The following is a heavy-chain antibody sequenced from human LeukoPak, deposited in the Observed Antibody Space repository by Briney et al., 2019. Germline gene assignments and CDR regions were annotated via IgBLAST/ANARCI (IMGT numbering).Heavy chain of an antibody. D-gene: IGHD3-10*01. CDR1: GGSISSSSYY. V-gene: IGHV4-39*01. J-gene: IGHJ5*02. CDR3: ASHVGFITMVRGVINNNWFDP. CDR2: IYYSGSP. Sequence: SETLSLTCTVSGGSISSSSYYWGWIRQPPGKGLEWIGSIYYSGSPYYNPSLKSRVTISLDTSKTQFSLKLSSVTAADTAVCYRASHVGFITMVRGVINNNWFDPWGQGTLVTVSS.